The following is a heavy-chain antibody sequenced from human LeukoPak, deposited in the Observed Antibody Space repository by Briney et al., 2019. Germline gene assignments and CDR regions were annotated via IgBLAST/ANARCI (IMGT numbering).Heavy chain of an antibody. CDR1: GGSISSGNYY. CDR2: IYTSGST. J-gene: IGHJ4*02. CDR3: AKDLWLDTITMIVVVSDGDY. Sequence: PSETLSLTCTVSGGSISSGNYYWSWIRQPAGKGLEWIGRIYTSGSTNYNPSLESRVTLSVDTSKNQFSLRLASVTAADTAVYYCAKDLWLDTITMIVVVSDGDYWGQGTLVTVSS. V-gene: IGHV4-61*02. D-gene: IGHD3-22*01.